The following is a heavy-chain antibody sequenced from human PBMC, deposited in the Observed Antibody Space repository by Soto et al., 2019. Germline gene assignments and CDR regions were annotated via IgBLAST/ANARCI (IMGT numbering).Heavy chain of an antibody. CDR2: IYYSGST. Sequence: SETLSLTCTVSGGSISSGDYYWSWIRQPPGKGLEWIGYIYYSGSTYYNPSLKSRVTISVDTSKNQFSLKLSSVTAGDTAVYYCAREVAAAADYWGQGTLVTVSS. CDR1: GGSISSGDYY. J-gene: IGHJ4*02. CDR3: AREVAAAADY. V-gene: IGHV4-30-4*01. D-gene: IGHD6-13*01.